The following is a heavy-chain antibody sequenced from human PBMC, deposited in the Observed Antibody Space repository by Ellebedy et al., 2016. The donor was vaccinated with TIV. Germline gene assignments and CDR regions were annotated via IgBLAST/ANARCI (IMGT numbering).Heavy chain of an antibody. CDR3: ARDLSITMITRGFDY. CDR2: ISYHGKDK. Sequence: GESLKISXAASGFTFSDYAMHWVRQAPGKGLEWVALISYHGKDKFYADSVKGRFTISRDNSKNTLYLQMNSLRAEDTAVYYCARDLSITMITRGFDYWGQGTLVTVSS. CDR1: GFTFSDYA. V-gene: IGHV3-30*04. J-gene: IGHJ4*02. D-gene: IGHD3-22*01.